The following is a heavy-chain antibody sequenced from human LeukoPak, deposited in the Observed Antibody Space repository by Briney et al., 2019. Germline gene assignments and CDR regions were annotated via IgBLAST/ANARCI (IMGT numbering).Heavy chain of an antibody. CDR1: GGSFSGYY. Sequence: SETLSLTCAVYGGSFSGYYWSWIRQPPGKGLEWIGEINHSGSTNYNPSLKSRVTMSVDTSKNQFSLKLSSVTAADTAVYYCARGLTYYCDSSGYYPRGWFDPWGQGTLVTVSS. CDR2: INHSGST. J-gene: IGHJ5*02. D-gene: IGHD3-22*01. CDR3: ARGLTYYCDSSGYYPRGWFDP. V-gene: IGHV4-34*01.